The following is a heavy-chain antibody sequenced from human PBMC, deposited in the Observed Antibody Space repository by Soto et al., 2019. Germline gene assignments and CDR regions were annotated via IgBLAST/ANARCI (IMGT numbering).Heavy chain of an antibody. CDR1: GGTFSSYT. V-gene: IGHV1-69*02. J-gene: IGHJ4*02. D-gene: IGHD2-15*01. CDR3: ASECFGSVGSCYQSQEYHFDY. Sequence: SVKVSCKASGGTFSSYTISWVRQAPGQGLEWMGRIIPILGIANYAQKFQGRVTITADKSTSTAYMELSSLRSEDTAVYYCASECFGSVGSCYQSQEYHFDYWGQGTLVTVSS. CDR2: IIPILGIA.